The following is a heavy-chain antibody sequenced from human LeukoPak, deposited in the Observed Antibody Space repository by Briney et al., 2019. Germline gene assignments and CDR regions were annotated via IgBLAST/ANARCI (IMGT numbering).Heavy chain of an antibody. D-gene: IGHD2-21*01. CDR3: ATPYCGAISCLDVFDV. CDR2: IYYSGST. CDR1: GVSLSSDKYY. J-gene: IGHJ3*01. V-gene: IGHV4-31*03. Sequence: SQTLSLTCTVSGVSLSSDKYYWTWIRQRPGKGLEWIGHIYYSGSTSFNPSLKSRVSMSMDTSKSQFSLKLTSVTAAGTAVYYCATPYCGAISCLDVFDVWSQGTVLTVSS.